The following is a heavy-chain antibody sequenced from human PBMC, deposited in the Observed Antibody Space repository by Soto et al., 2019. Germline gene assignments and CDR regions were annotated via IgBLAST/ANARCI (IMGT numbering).Heavy chain of an antibody. Sequence: ASETLSLTCAVSGSSISSSNWWSWVRQPPGKGLEWFGEIYHSGSTNYNPSLKSRVTISVDKSKNQFSLKLSSVSAADPAVYYCAGPPFTIFRMVTARVKDVLGQGTTIAVSS. CDR1: GSSISSSNW. CDR3: AGPPFTIFRMVTARVKDV. CDR2: IYHSGST. J-gene: IGHJ6*02. V-gene: IGHV4-4*02. D-gene: IGHD3-3*01.